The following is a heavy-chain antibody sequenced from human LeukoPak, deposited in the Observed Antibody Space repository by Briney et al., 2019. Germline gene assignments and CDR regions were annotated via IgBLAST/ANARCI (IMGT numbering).Heavy chain of an antibody. CDR3: ARDPRWDSSGYFDY. J-gene: IGHJ4*02. CDR1: GFTFSSYA. V-gene: IGHV3-30*04. Sequence: GGPLRLSCAASGFTFSSYAMSWVRQAPGKGLEWVAVISYDGSNKYYADSVKGRFTISRDNSKNTLYLQMNSLRAEDTAVYYCARDPRWDSSGYFDYWGQGTLVTVSS. D-gene: IGHD3-22*01. CDR2: ISYDGSNK.